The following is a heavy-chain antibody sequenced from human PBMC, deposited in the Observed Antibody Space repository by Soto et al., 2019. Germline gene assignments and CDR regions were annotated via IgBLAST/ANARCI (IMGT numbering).Heavy chain of an antibody. CDR1: GVTFRSCA. V-gene: IGHV3-23*01. J-gene: IGHJ6*02. Sequence: PGGSLRLSCAASGVTFRSCAMGWVRQAPGKGLEWVSDIIDSGASTYYADSVKGRFTISRDNSKSTLYLQMNSLRAEDTALYYCAKGRSYYYYYGVDVWGQGTTVTVSS. CDR2: IIDSGAST. CDR3: AKGRSYYYYYGVDV.